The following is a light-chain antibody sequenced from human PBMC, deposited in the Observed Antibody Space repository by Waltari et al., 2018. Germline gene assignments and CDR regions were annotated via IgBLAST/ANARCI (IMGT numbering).Light chain of an antibody. CDR2: EVT. CDR1: SSDVGGYEY. Sequence: QSALTQPPSASGSPGQSVTISCTGTSSDVGGYEYVSWYQHHPGNAPKLIVYEVTQRPSGVPDRFSGSKSGNTASLTVSGLQAEDEAEYYCSSYARGNAVVFGGGTRLTVL. J-gene: IGLJ2*01. CDR3: SSYARGNAVV. V-gene: IGLV2-8*01.